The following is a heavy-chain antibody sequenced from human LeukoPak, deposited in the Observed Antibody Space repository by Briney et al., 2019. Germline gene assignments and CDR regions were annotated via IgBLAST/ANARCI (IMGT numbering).Heavy chain of an antibody. D-gene: IGHD3-3*01. CDR1: GGSISSGGYY. V-gene: IGHV4-31*03. Sequence: SETLSLTCTVSGGSISSGGYYWSWIRQHPGKGLEWIGYIYYSGSTYYNPSLKSRVTISVDTSKSQFSLKLSSVTAADTAVYYCARDHPVRDSVWGQGTLVTVSS. J-gene: IGHJ4*02. CDR2: IYYSGST. CDR3: ARDHPVRDSV.